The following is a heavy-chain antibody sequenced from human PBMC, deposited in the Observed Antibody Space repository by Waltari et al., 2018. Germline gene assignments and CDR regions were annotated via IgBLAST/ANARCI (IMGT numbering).Heavy chain of an antibody. CDR3: ARAPVCSGGSCYTLLDY. Sequence: QVQLQESGPGLVKPSETLSLTCAVSGYSISSGYYWGWIRQPPGKGLEWIGSIYHSGSTYYNPSLKSRVTISVDTSKNQFSLKLSSVTAADTAVYYCARAPVCSGGSCYTLLDYWGQGTLVTVSS. CDR1: GYSISSGYY. CDR2: IYHSGST. V-gene: IGHV4-38-2*01. J-gene: IGHJ4*02. D-gene: IGHD2-15*01.